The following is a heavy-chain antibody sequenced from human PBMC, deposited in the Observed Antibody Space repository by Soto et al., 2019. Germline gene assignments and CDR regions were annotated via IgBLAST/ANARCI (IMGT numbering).Heavy chain of an antibody. D-gene: IGHD3-10*01. CDR1: GGSISSGDYY. Sequence: PSETLSITCTVSGGSISSGDYYWSWIRQPPGKGLEWIGYIYDSGSTYYNPSLKSRVTISVDTSKSQFSLKLTSVTAADTAVYYCARGLYYYASANWFDPWGQGTLVTVSS. CDR2: IYDSGST. V-gene: IGHV4-30-4*01. CDR3: ARGLYYYASANWFDP. J-gene: IGHJ5*02.